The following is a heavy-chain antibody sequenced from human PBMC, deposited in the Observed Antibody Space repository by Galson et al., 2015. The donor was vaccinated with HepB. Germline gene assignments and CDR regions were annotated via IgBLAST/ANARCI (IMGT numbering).Heavy chain of an antibody. V-gene: IGHV4-59*08. CDR3: ARKLRYFMDV. D-gene: IGHD3-9*01. CDR2: IYYSGST. Sequence: SETLSLTCTVSGGSISSYYWSWIRQPPGKGLEWIGYIYYSGSTNYNPSLKSRVTISVDTSKNQFSLKLSSVTAADTAVYYCARKLRYFMDVWGQGTTVTVSS. CDR1: GGSISSYY. J-gene: IGHJ6*02.